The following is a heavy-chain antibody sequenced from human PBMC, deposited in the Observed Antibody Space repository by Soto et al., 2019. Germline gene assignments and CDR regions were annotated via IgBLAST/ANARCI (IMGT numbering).Heavy chain of an antibody. CDR1: GFTFSSDD. CDR2: ISSNGGTT. D-gene: IGHD1-7*01. V-gene: IGHV3-64*01. Sequence: EVPLAESGGGMVQPGGSLRLSCVASGFTFSSDDMHWVRQAPGKGLEYVSSISSNGGTTYYGNSVKGRFTISRDNSKHTPYLQMGSLRAEDMAVYYCVRRVSGNYDYWGQGTRVTVSS. CDR3: VRRVSGNYDY. J-gene: IGHJ4*02.